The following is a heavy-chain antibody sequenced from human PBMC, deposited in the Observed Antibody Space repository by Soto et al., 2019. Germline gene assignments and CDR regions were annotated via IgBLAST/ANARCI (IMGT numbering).Heavy chain of an antibody. Sequence: GGSLRLSCAASGFTFSDYYMSWIRQAPGKGLEWVSYNSSSGSTIYYADSVKGRFTISRDNAKNSLYLQMNSLRAEATAVYYCASPMSDYDADYWGEGTLVTVSS. V-gene: IGHV3-11*01. J-gene: IGHJ4*02. CDR2: NSSSGSTI. CDR1: GFTFSDYY. D-gene: IGHD5-12*01. CDR3: ASPMSDYDADY.